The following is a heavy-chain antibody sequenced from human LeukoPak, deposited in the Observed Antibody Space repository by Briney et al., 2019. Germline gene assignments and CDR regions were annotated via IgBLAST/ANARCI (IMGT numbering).Heavy chain of an antibody. CDR3: TIENTAAAGSWAFDI. J-gene: IGHJ3*02. Sequence: GGSLRLSCAASGFSLSNAWVNWVRQAPGKGLEWVGRIKGKTAGGRTEYAAPVKDRITISRDDSKNTVYLEMNSLKIEDTAVYYCTIENTAAAGSWAFDIWGQGTMVTVSS. V-gene: IGHV3-15*01. D-gene: IGHD6-25*01. CDR2: IKGKTAGGRT. CDR1: GFSLSNAW.